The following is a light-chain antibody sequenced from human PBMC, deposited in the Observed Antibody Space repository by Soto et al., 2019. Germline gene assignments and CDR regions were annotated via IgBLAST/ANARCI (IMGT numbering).Light chain of an antibody. CDR3: QAFDNSLSASGV. CDR2: GNS. J-gene: IGLJ3*02. V-gene: IGLV1-40*01. Sequence: QSVLTQPPSVSGAPGQRVTISCAGSSSHIGATYDIHWYQQLPGAAPRLLIYGNSNRPSGVPDRFAGSKSGTSASLAIIGLRVVDEGIYYCQAFDNSLSASGVFGGGTKLTVL. CDR1: SSHIGATYD.